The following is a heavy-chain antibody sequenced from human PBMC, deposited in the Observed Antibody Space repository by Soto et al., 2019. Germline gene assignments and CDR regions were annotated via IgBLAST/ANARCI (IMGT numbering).Heavy chain of an antibody. J-gene: IGHJ2*01. CDR3: ARHPMDGSSTRARYFDL. CDR2: IYYSVST. D-gene: IGHD6-6*01. Sequence: PSETLCRTCTVSGGSVSSGGYYWSWIRQHAGKGLEWIGSIYYSVSTYYNPSLKSRVTISVDTSKNQFSLKLSSVTAADTAVYYCARHPMDGSSTRARYFDLWGRGTLVTVSS. CDR1: GGSVSSGGYY. V-gene: IGHV4-39*01.